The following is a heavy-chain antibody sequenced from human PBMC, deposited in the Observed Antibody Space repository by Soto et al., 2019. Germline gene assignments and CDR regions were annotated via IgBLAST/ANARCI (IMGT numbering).Heavy chain of an antibody. CDR3: ARREVTYYYGSGSYYFDY. J-gene: IGHJ4*02. D-gene: IGHD3-10*01. CDR1: GYSFTSYW. Sequence: GESLKISCKGSGYSFTSYWIGWVRQMPGKGLEWMGIIYPGDSDTRYSPSFQGQVTISADKSISTAYLQWSSLKASDTAMYYCARREVTYYYGSGSYYFDYWGQGTLSPSPQ. CDR2: IYPGDSDT. V-gene: IGHV5-51*01.